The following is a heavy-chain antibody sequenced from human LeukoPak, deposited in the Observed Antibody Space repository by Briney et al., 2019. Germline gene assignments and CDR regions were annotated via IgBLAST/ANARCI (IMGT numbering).Heavy chain of an antibody. J-gene: IGHJ4*02. CDR2: ISYDGSNK. CDR1: GFTFSSYA. CDR3: ARDLVPYYDILTGYWGY. D-gene: IGHD3-9*01. Sequence: GGSLRLSCAASGFTFSSYAMHWVRQAPGKGLEWVAVISYDGSNKYYADSVKGRFTISRDNAKNSLYLQMNSLRAEDTAVYYCARDLVPYYDILTGYWGYWGQGTLVTVSS. V-gene: IGHV3-30*04.